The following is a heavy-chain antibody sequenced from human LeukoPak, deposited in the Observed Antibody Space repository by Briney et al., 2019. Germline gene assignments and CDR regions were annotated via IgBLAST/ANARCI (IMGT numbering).Heavy chain of an antibody. CDR1: GFTFSSYA. D-gene: IGHD2-2*02. J-gene: IGHJ4*02. V-gene: IGHV3-23*01. Sequence: PGRSLRLSCAASGFTFSSYAMSWVRQAPGKGLEWVSAISGSGGSTYYADSVKGRFTISRDNSKNTLYLQMSSLRAEDTAVYYCAKHDGYGVREYQLLYNYWGQGTLVTVSS. CDR2: ISGSGGST. CDR3: AKHDGYGVREYQLLYNY.